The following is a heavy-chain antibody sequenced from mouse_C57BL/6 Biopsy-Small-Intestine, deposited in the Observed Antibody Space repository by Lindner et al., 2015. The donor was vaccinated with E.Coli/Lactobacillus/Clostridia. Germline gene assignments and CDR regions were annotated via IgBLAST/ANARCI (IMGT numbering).Heavy chain of an antibody. CDR1: GYSFTGYW. CDR3: ARWNYYGSSPYYAMDF. J-gene: IGHJ4*01. D-gene: IGHD1-1*01. Sequence: VQLQESGAELMKPGASVKLSCKATGYSFTGYWIEWVKQRPGHGLEWIGEILPVSGSPNYNEKFKGKATFTADTSSNTAYMQLSSLTTEDSAIYYCARWNYYGSSPYYAMDFWGRGTSVTVSS. CDR2: ILPVSGSP. V-gene: IGHV1-9*01.